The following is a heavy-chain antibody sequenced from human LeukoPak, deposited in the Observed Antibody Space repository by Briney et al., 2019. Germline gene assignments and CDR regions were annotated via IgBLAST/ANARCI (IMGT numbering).Heavy chain of an antibody. J-gene: IGHJ4*02. Sequence: SVKVSCKASGGSFSSYAISWVRQAPGQGLEWMGRIIPIFGTANYAQKFQGSVTITTDESTSTAYMELSSLRSEDTAVYYCARGCSGGSCYSYFDYWGQGTLVTVSS. CDR3: ARGCSGGSCYSYFDY. D-gene: IGHD2-15*01. CDR2: IIPIFGTA. V-gene: IGHV1-69*05. CDR1: GGSFSSYA.